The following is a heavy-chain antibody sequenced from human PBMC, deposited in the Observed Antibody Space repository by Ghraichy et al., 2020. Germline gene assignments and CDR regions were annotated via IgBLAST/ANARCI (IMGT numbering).Heavy chain of an antibody. J-gene: IGHJ4*02. V-gene: IGHV6-1*01. CDR2: TYYRSKWYN. Sequence: SQTLSLTCAIPGDSVSSGTTTWNWIRQSPSRGLEWLGRTYYRSKWYNDYAGSVKGRLNISPDTSKNQFSLQLQSVTPEDSAVYYCARDGIGAADFDYWGPGMLVTVSS. D-gene: IGHD6-13*01. CDR3: ARDGIGAADFDY. CDR1: GDSVSSGTTT.